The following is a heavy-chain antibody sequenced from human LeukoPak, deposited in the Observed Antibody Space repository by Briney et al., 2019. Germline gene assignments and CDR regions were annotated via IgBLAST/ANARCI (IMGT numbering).Heavy chain of an antibody. V-gene: IGHV1-46*01. CDR1: GYTFPSYF. CDR3: ARAAARRFDY. D-gene: IGHD6-6*01. J-gene: IGHJ4*02. CDR2: INPTGGST. Sequence: ASVKVSCKASGYTFPSYFMHWVRQAPGQGLEWMGIINPTGGSTTYAQKFQGRVTMTRDTSTSTVYMELSSLRSDDTAVYYCARAAARRFDYWGQGTLVTVSS.